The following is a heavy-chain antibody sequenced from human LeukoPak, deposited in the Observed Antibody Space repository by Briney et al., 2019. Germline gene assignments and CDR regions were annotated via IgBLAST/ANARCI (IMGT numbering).Heavy chain of an antibody. D-gene: IGHD1-26*01. V-gene: IGHV3-7*01. CDR2: IKEDGSEK. CDR1: GLSVSSYW. Sequence: QPGGSLRLSCAASGLSVSSYWMSWVRQAPGKGLEWVASIKEDGSEKYYVDSVKGRFIISRDNVKNSLFLQMNSPRAEDTAVYYCARDKIVGATHFDYWGQGALVTVSS. J-gene: IGHJ4*02. CDR3: ARDKIVGATHFDY.